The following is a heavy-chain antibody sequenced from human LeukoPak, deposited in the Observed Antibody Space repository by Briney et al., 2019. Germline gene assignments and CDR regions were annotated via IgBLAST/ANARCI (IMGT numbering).Heavy chain of an antibody. CDR1: GFTFSSYA. CDR3: AKASRDGYNYWFDY. CDR2: ISGSGGNT. D-gene: IGHD5-24*01. J-gene: IGHJ4*02. V-gene: IGHV3-23*01. Sequence: GGSLRLSCAASGFTFSSYAMSWVRQAPGKGLEWVSGISGSGGNTYYADSVKGRFTISRDNSKNTLYLQMNSLRAEDTAVYYCAKASRDGYNYWFDYWDQGTLVTVSS.